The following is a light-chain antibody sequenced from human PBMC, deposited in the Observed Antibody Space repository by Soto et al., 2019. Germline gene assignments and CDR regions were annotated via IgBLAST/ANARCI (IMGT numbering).Light chain of an antibody. CDR3: QTYDSSLSGSVV. CDR1: SANIGAGYD. Sequence: QSVLPQPPSVSGAPGQRVTSSCTGSSANIGAGYDVHWYQQLPGTAHKILIYGNSNRPSGVPDRFSGSKSGTSASLAITGLQAEAASDYYCQTYDSSLSGSVVFGGGTKRTV. J-gene: IGLJ2*01. V-gene: IGLV1-40*01. CDR2: GNS.